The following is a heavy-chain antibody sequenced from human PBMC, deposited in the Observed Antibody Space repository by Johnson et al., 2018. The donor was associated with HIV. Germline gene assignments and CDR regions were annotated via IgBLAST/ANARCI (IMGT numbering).Heavy chain of an antibody. J-gene: IGHJ3*02. Sequence: QVQLVESGGGVVQPGRSLRLSCAASGFTFSTYAMHWVRQAPGKGLEWVAVISYDGTNEYYADSVKGRLTISRDNSKNTVYLQMNSLRAEDKAVYFCARIRVAISTAVGAFDIWGQGTMVTVSS. CDR3: ARIRVAISTAVGAFDI. CDR1: GFTFSTYA. CDR2: ISYDGTNE. V-gene: IGHV3-30-3*01. D-gene: IGHD2/OR15-2a*01.